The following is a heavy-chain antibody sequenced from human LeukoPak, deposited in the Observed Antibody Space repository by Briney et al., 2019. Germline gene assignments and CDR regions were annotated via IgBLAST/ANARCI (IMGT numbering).Heavy chain of an antibody. D-gene: IGHD3-9*01. CDR1: GGTFSSYA. J-gene: IGHJ3*02. CDR3: ARGRYDAFDI. Sequence: GASVKVSCKASGGTFSSYAISWVRQAPGQGLEWMGRISAYNGNTNYAQKLQGRVTMTTDTSTSTAYMELSSLRSEDTAVYYCARGRYDAFDIWGQGTMVTVSS. CDR2: ISAYNGNT. V-gene: IGHV1-18*01.